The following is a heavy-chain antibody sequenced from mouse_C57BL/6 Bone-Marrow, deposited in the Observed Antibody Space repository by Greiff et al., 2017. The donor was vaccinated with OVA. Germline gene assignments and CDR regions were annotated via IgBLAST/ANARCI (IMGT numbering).Heavy chain of an antibody. Sequence: VQLQQPGAELVKPGASVKMSCKASGYTFTSYWITWVKQRPGQGLEWIGDIYPGSGSTNYNEKFKSKATLTVDTSSSTAYMQLSSLTSEDSAVYYCARSRIYYYGSRAMDYWGQGTSVTVSS. J-gene: IGHJ4*01. CDR2: IYPGSGST. D-gene: IGHD1-1*01. CDR1: GYTFTSYW. V-gene: IGHV1-55*01. CDR3: ARSRIYYYGSRAMDY.